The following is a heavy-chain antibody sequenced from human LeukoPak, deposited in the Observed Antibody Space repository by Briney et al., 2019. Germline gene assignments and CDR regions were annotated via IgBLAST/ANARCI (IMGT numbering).Heavy chain of an antibody. CDR2: MHYSGDS. CDR3: ARDLELERNRWNYFES. Sequence: SETLSLTCTVSGNSISSFFWSWIREPPGKGLEWIGSMHYSGDSKYNPSLRSRVSLSIDTSKQQFSLRLSSVTAADTAVYYCARDLELERNRWNYFESWGQGALVTVSS. D-gene: IGHD1-1*01. V-gene: IGHV4-59*01. J-gene: IGHJ4*02. CDR1: GNSISSFF.